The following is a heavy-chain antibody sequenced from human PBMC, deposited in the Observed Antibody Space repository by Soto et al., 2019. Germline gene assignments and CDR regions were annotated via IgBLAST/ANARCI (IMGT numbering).Heavy chain of an antibody. J-gene: IGHJ4*02. D-gene: IGHD2-15*01. Sequence: EVQLVESGGGLVQPAESLRLSCAASGFTFNTYYMTWVRQTPGKGLEWVANIRKDGNEKFYVDSVKGRFTISRDNAKNSLYLQMNSLRGEDSAVYYCGRVGGPWYIDFWGQGTLVTVSS. V-gene: IGHV3-7*03. CDR2: IRKDGNEK. CDR1: GFTFNTYY. CDR3: GRVGGPWYIDF.